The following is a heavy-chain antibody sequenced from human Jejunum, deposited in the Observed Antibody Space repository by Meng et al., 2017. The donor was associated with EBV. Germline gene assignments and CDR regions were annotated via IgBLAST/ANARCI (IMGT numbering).Heavy chain of an antibody. CDR3: ARASSERLLDY. CDR2: INQVGST. Sequence: QVQLAESGQGLVKPSGTLSLTCAGSTDFISSYEWWSWVRQPPGKGLEWLGEINQVGSTYYNPSLKSRVTISIDTSKRQFSLRLNSMTAADTAVYYCARASSERLLDYWGQGTLVTVSS. D-gene: IGHD1-14*01. CDR1: TDFISSYEW. J-gene: IGHJ4*02. V-gene: IGHV4-4*02.